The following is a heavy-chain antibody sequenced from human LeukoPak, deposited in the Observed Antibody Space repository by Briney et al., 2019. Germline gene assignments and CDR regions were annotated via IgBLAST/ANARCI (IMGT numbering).Heavy chain of an antibody. Sequence: SETLSLTCTVSGGHIDSFFWNWIRQPPGKGLEWIGYIDNSGSTKYSPSLKSRITMSRDTSKKQFSLKLISVTAADTAMYYCASGAGWLIDYWGQGTLVSVSS. J-gene: IGHJ4*02. CDR3: ASGAGWLIDY. V-gene: IGHV4-4*08. CDR2: IDNSGST. CDR1: GGHIDSFF. D-gene: IGHD6-19*01.